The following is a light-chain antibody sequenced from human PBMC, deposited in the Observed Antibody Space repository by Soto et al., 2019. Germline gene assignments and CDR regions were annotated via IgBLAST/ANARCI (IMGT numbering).Light chain of an antibody. Sequence: AIQMTQSPSSLSASVGDRLTISCRASQGIGNALGWYQQKPGKPPNVLIYGASNLQGGVPPRCSGSGSGTDFILAISSLQPEDSATDYCLQDINCPWTFGQGTKVDIK. J-gene: IGKJ1*01. CDR2: GAS. CDR1: QGIGNA. CDR3: LQDINCPWT. V-gene: IGKV1-6*01.